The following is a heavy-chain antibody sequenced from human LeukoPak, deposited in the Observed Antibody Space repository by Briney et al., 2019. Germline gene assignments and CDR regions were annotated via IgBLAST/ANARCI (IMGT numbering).Heavy chain of an antibody. CDR3: ARDPYGMDV. Sequence: PGRSLRLSCAASGFTFSSYGMHWVRQAPGKGLEWVAIIWNDESNKYYADSMKGRFTISRDNSKNTLYLQMNTLRVEDSAVYYCARDPYGMDVWGQGTTVTVSS. V-gene: IGHV3-33*01. J-gene: IGHJ6*02. CDR2: IWNDESNK. CDR1: GFTFSSYG.